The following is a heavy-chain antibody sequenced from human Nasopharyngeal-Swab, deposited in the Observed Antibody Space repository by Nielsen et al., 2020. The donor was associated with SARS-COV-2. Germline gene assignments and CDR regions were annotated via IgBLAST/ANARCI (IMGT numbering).Heavy chain of an antibody. D-gene: IGHD3-16*02. V-gene: IGHV3-33*01. CDR2: IWYDGSNK. Sequence: SPNLPFAASGFTLRRYLMHLVRQAPGKGLEWVAVIWYDGSNKYYADSVKARFTISRDNSKTTLYLQMNSLRAEDTAVYYCAREDYDYVWVSYRYRDNWFDTWGQGTPVTVSS. J-gene: IGHJ5*02. CDR3: AREDYDYVWVSYRYRDNWFDT. CDR1: GFTLRRYL.